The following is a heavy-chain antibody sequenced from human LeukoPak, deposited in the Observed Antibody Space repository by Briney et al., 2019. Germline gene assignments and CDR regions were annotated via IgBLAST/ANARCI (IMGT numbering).Heavy chain of an antibody. CDR1: GGTFSSYA. CDR2: IIPIFGTA. CDR3: ARGDWFDP. D-gene: IGHD1-26*01. J-gene: IGHJ5*02. V-gene: IGHV1-69*05. Sequence: SVKVSCKASGGTFSSYAISWVRQAPGQGLEWMGGIIPIFGTANYAQKLQGRVTMTTDTSTSTAYMELRSLRSDDTAVYYCARGDWFDPWGQGTLVTVSS.